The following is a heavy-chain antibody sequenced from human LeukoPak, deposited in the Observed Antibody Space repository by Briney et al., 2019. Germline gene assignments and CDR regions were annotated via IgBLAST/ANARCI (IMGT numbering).Heavy chain of an antibody. CDR1: GYTFSDYY. CDR2: INPNSGGT. V-gene: IGHV1-2*02. Sequence: ASVKVSCKASGYTFSDYYMHWVRQAPGQGLEWMGWINPNSGGTNYAQKFQGRVTMTRDMSISTAYMEVSRLTSDDTAVYNCARATIADSSTYYIDYWGLGTLVTVSS. J-gene: IGHJ4*02. CDR3: ARATIADSSTYYIDY. D-gene: IGHD3-22*01.